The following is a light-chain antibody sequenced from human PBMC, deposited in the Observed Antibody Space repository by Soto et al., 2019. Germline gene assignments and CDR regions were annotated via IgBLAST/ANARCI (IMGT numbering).Light chain of an antibody. CDR2: WAS. V-gene: IGKV4-1*01. Sequence: DIVMTQSPDSLAVSLGERATINCKSSQSVLYSSNNKNYLAWYQQKPGQPPKLLINWASTRESGVPDRFSGSGSGTDFTLTISSLQAEDVAVYYCQQYYSIPGWTFGQGTKVEIK. CDR3: QQYYSIPGWT. CDR1: QSVLYSSNNKNY. J-gene: IGKJ1*01.